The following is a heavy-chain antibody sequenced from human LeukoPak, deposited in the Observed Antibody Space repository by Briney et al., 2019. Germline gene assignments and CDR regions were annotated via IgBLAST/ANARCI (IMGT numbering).Heavy chain of an antibody. Sequence: ASVKVSCKASGYTFTSYYMHWVRQAPGQGLEWMGIINPSGGSTSYAQKFQGRVTMTRDTSTSTVYMELSSLRSEDTAVYYCARGEMATISYYYYYYGMDVWGQGTTVTVSS. J-gene: IGHJ6*02. CDR2: INPSGGST. CDR1: GYTFTSYY. CDR3: ARGEMATISYYYYYYGMDV. V-gene: IGHV1-46*01. D-gene: IGHD5-24*01.